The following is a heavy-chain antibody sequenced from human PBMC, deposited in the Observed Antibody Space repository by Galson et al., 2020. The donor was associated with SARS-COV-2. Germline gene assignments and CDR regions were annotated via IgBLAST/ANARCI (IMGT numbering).Heavy chain of an antibody. Sequence: GGSLRPSCAASGLPFSSYGMNWVRQAPGKGLEWVAVISYDGSNKYYEDSVKGRFTISRDNSKNTLYLQMNSLRAEDTAVYYCAKDQREWERPGFGYYYGMDVWGQGATVTVSS. CDR3: AKDQREWERPGFGYYYGMDV. CDR1: GLPFSSYG. V-gene: IGHV3-30*18. J-gene: IGHJ6*02. D-gene: IGHD1-26*01. CDR2: ISYDGSNK.